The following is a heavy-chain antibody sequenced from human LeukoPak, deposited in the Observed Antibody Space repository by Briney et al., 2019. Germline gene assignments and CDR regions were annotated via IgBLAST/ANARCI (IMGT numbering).Heavy chain of an antibody. CDR2: INPNSGGT. CDR3: ARVCELLWFGESSRHFDY. J-gene: IGHJ4*02. CDR1: GYTFTGYY. V-gene: IGHV1-2*02. Sequence: ASVKVSCKASGYTFTGYYMHWVRQAPGQGLEWMGWINPNSGGTKYAQKFQGRVTMTRDTSISTAYMGLSRLRSDDTAVYYCARVCELLWFGESSRHFDYWGQGTLVTVSS. D-gene: IGHD3-10*01.